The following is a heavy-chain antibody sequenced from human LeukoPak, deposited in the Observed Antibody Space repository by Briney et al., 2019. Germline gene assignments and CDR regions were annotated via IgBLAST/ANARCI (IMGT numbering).Heavy chain of an antibody. CDR3: ARHIGGGIEDMDV. CDR2: IYVTGT. J-gene: IGHJ6*03. V-gene: IGHV4-59*08. CDR1: GGSIGTYY. Sequence: PSETLSLTCTVSGGSIGTYYWSWVRQSPGTGLEWIGYIYVTGTRYNPYLQSRVTISVDRSRNQFFLKMTSVTAADTAVYYCARHIGGGIEDMDVWGRGTKVTDSS. D-gene: IGHD3-16*02.